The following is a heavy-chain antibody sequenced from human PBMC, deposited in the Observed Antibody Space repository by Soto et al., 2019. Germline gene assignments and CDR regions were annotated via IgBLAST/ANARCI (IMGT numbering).Heavy chain of an antibody. D-gene: IGHD6-6*01. CDR3: ARESAAACPIDY. V-gene: IGHV3-53*02. CDR2: IYSGGST. CDR1: GFTVIGNY. Sequence: EVQLVETGGGLIQPGGSLRLSCAASGFTVIGNYMSWVRQAPGKGLEWVSVIYSGGSTYYADSVKGRFTISRDYSKNTLYLQMNSLRAEDTAVYYCARESAAACPIDYWGQGTLVTVSS. J-gene: IGHJ4*02.